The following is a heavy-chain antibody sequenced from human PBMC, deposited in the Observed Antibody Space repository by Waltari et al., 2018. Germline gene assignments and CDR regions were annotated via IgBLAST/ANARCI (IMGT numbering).Heavy chain of an antibody. CDR2: IIPILGIE. V-gene: IGHV1-69*02. Sequence: QVQLVQSGAEVKKPGSSVKVSCKVSGDPFSSPTISWVRQAPGQGLEWMGRIIPILGIEDYAQKFQGRVTITADKSTNTAYMELSSLRSEDTAVYYCAAATKSYGLDVWGLGTTVTVSS. D-gene: IGHD2-8*01. J-gene: IGHJ6*02. CDR1: GDPFSSPT. CDR3: AAATKSYGLDV.